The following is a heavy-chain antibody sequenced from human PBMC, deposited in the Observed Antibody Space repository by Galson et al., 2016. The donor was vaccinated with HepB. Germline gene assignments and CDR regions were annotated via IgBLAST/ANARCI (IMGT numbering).Heavy chain of an antibody. CDR2: IYWDDDK. Sequence: PALVKPTQTLTLTCTFSGFSLSSSGVGVGWIRQPPAKALEWLALIYWDDDKRYSPSLKSRLTITKDTSKNQVVLTMTNMDPVDTATYYCAHWGEQIRGYWYFDLWGRGTLVTVSS. CDR1: GFSLSSSGVG. CDR3: AHWGEQIRGYWYFDL. V-gene: IGHV2-5*02. D-gene: IGHD3-10*01. J-gene: IGHJ2*01.